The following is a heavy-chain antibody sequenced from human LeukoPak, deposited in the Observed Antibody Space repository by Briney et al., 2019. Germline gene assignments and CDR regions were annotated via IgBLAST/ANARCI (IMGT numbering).Heavy chain of an antibody. J-gene: IGHJ4*02. CDR2: MNPNNGNT. CDR3: ARGSPRRHSRPPYY. V-gene: IGHV1-8*01. Sequence: ASVKVSCKASGYTFTSYDINWVRQATGQGLEWMGWMNPNNGNTGYAQKFQGRVTMTRNTSISTAYMELSSLRSEDTAVYYCARGSPRRHSRPPYYWGQGTLVTVSS. D-gene: IGHD2-15*01. CDR1: GYTFTSYD.